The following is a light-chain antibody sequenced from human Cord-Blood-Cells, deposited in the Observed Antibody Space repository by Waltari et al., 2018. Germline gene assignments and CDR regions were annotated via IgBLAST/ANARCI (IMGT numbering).Light chain of an antibody. CDR2: EGS. J-gene: IGLJ3*02. CDR1: ISDVGSYNL. Sequence: QPALTQPASVSGSPGQLITISCPGPISDVGSYNLVSWYQKPPGKAPKLMNYEGSKRPSGFSTRFSGSKSSNTASLTISGLQAEDEADYYCCSDAGSSINWVFGGGTKLTVL. V-gene: IGLV2-23*01. CDR3: CSDAGSSINWV.